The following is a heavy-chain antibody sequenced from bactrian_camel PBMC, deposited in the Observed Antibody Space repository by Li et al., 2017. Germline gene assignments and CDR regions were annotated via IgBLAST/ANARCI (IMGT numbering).Heavy chain of an antibody. Sequence: VQLVESGGGSCVVHGNNSARKCLAWFRQAPGKEREPVAGFYQTDGDTSYADSVKGRFTISQEDGENTVVLQMSSLKVDDTARYYCAARTWFGTGACRLEGSWYTLWGQGTQVTVSS. CDR3: AARTWFGTGACRLEGSWYTL. CDR2: FYQTDGDT. V-gene: IGHV3S54*01. D-gene: IGHD4*01. J-gene: IGHJ4*01. CDR1: GNNSARKC.